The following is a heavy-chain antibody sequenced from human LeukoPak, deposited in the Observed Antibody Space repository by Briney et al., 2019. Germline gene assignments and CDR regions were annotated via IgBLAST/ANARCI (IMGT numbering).Heavy chain of an antibody. D-gene: IGHD5-12*01. J-gene: IGHJ4*02. CDR2: INSDGSSI. CDR1: GFTFSSYW. Sequence: GGSLRLSCAASGFTFSSYWMHWFRQVPGKGLVWVSRINSDGSSITYADSVKGRFTISRDNAKNTLYLQMNSLRVEDTAVYYCVREGRVSGYDFDCWGQGTLVTVSS. CDR3: VREGRVSGYDFDC. V-gene: IGHV3-74*03.